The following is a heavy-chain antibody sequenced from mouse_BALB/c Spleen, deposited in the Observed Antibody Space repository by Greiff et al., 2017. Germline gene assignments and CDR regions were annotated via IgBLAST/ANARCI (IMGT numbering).Heavy chain of an antibody. D-gene: IGHD1-2*01. CDR2: IDPSDSYT. J-gene: IGHJ3*01. V-gene: IGHV1-69*02. CDR1: GYTFTSYW. Sequence: VQLQQPGAELVKPGASVKLSCKASGYTFTSYWMHWVKQRPGQGLEWIGEIDPSDSYTNYNQKFKGKATLTVDKSSSTAYMQLSSLTSEDSAVYYCARGDYGYWFAYWGQGTLVTVSA. CDR3: ARGDYGYWFAY.